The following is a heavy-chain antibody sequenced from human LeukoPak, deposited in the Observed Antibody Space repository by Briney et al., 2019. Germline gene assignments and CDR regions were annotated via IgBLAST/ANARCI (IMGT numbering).Heavy chain of an antibody. Sequence: SANVSCQASGVTFSSYATSWGRQAPGQGLERRGGIIPIFGTATYAQTLQGRVTYTADESTSTAYMELSSLRSEDTAVYYCATGIAAAVGFDPCGQGTLVTVSS. CDR3: ATGIAAAVGFDP. D-gene: IGHD6-13*01. CDR1: GVTFSSYA. J-gene: IGHJ5*02. CDR2: IIPIFGTA. V-gene: IGHV1-69*13.